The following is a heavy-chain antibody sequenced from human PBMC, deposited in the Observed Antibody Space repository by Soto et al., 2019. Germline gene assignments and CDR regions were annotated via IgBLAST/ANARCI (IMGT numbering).Heavy chain of an antibody. CDR3: ATGVAGITAHVI. V-gene: IGHV1-18*01. CDR1: GYSFTSFG. CDR2: VNAYNGNT. D-gene: IGHD6-19*01. Sequence: QVQLVQSGGEVKKPGASVKVSCKASGYSFTSFGVNWVRQAPGQGLEWMGWVNAYNGNTNYAQKFQGRVTLTADASTSTAYMEVTSLRSDDTAVYYCATGVAGITAHVIWGQGTLVTVSS. J-gene: IGHJ4*02.